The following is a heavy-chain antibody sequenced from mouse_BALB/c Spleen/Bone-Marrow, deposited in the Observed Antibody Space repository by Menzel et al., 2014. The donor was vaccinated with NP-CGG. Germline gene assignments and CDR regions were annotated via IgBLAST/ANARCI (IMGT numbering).Heavy chain of an antibody. J-gene: IGHJ3*01. CDR1: GFNIKDTY. CDR3: ARRGDGYYAWFAY. Sequence: EVKLMESGAELVKPGASVKLSCTASGFNIKDTYMHWVKQRPEQGLEWIGRIDPANGNTKYDPKFQGKATITVDTSSNTAYLQLSSLTSEDTAVYYCARRGDGYYAWFAYWGQGTLVTVSA. D-gene: IGHD2-3*01. CDR2: IDPANGNT. V-gene: IGHV14-3*02.